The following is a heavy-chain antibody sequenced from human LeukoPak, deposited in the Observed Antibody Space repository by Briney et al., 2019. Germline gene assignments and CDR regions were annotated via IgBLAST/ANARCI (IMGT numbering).Heavy chain of an antibody. V-gene: IGHV3-23*01. J-gene: IGHJ6*02. CDR2: ISRSGGST. D-gene: IGHD2-21*02. Sequence: PGGSLRLSCAASGFTFSSYAMTWVRQAPGKGLEWVSTISRSGGSTYYADSVKGRFTISRDNSKNTLYLQMNSLRAEDTAVYYCAREGAYSGGDCYLDYSGYGMDVWGQGTTVTVSS. CDR1: GFTFSSYA. CDR3: AREGAYSGGDCYLDYSGYGMDV.